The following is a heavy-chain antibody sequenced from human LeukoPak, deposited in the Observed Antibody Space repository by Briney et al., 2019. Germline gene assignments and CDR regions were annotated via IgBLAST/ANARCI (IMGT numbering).Heavy chain of an antibody. Sequence: SETLSLTCDVSGVSFSTYYWSWIRQSPEKGLEWIGEVNHSGYTNLNPSLKSRVTISVDTSKNQFSLKLSSVTAADTAVYYCARQLYGADYWGQGTLVTVSS. CDR1: GVSFSTYY. CDR2: VNHSGYT. CDR3: ARQLYGADY. D-gene: IGHD4-17*01. V-gene: IGHV4-34*01. J-gene: IGHJ4*02.